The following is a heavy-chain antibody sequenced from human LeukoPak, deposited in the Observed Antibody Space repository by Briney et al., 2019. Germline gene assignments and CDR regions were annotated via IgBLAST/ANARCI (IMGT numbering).Heavy chain of an antibody. Sequence: GGSLRLSCAASGFTFSSYWMSWVRQAPGKGLEWVANIKQDGSEKYYVDSVKGRFTISRDDSKNTLDLEMNSLRAEDTAVYYCATQPCSGGSCYLGNWGQGTLVTVSS. CDR3: ATQPCSGGSCYLGN. CDR2: IKQDGSEK. J-gene: IGHJ4*02. CDR1: GFTFSSYW. V-gene: IGHV3-7*01. D-gene: IGHD2-15*01.